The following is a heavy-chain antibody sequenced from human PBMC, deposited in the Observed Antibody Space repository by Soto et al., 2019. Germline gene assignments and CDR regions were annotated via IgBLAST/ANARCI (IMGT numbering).Heavy chain of an antibody. CDR3: ARTRSFTLGFYYDGMDV. CDR2: IYPGDSDT. J-gene: IGHJ6*02. V-gene: IGHV5-51*01. D-gene: IGHD6-6*01. CDR1: GYSFASYW. Sequence: GESLKISCQGSGYSFASYWIGWVRQMPGKDLEWMGIIYPGDSDTRDSPSFQGQVTISADKSRRTAYLQWTSLKASDTALYYCARTRSFTLGFYYDGMDVWGQGTTVTVSS.